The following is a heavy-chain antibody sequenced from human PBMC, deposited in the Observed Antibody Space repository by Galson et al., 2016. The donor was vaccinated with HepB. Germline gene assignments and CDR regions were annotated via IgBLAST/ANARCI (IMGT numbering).Heavy chain of an antibody. V-gene: IGHV3-21*01. Sequence: SLRLSCAASGFTFNAYRMNWVRQAPGKGLEWLWSISSSSNYIYYADSVRGRFTVSRDNAKNSLYLQMSGLRAEDTAVYFCARDGGENWEYYFDYWGQGTLATVSA. CDR3: ARDGGENWEYYFDY. CDR2: ISSSSNYI. CDR1: GFTFNAYR. D-gene: IGHD3-16*01. J-gene: IGHJ4*02.